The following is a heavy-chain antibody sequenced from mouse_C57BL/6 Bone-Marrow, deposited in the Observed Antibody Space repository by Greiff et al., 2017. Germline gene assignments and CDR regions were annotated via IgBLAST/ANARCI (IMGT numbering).Heavy chain of an antibody. J-gene: IGHJ1*03. CDR3: ARFDYYGSSYGYWYFDV. CDR2: IRNKANGYTT. D-gene: IGHD1-1*01. CDR1: GFTFTDYY. Sequence: EVKLMESGGGLVQPGGSLSLSCAASGFTFTDYYMSWVRQPPGKALEWLGFIRNKANGYTTEYSASVKGRFTISRDNSQSILYLQMKSLRGEDSATYYCARFDYYGSSYGYWYFDVWGTGTTVTVSS. V-gene: IGHV7-3*01.